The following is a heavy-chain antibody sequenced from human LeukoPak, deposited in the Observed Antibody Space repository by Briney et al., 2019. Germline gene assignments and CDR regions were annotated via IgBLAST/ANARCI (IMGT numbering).Heavy chain of an antibody. CDR1: GGSFSGYY. V-gene: IGHV4-34*01. J-gene: IGHJ4*02. CDR2: INHSGST. D-gene: IGHD1-26*01. Sequence: SETLSLTCAVYGGSFSGYYWSWIRQPPGKGLEWIGEINHSGSTNYNPSLKSRVTISVDTSKNQFSLKLSSVTAADTALYYCARRESGRGFDYWGQGTLVTISS. CDR3: ARRESGRGFDY.